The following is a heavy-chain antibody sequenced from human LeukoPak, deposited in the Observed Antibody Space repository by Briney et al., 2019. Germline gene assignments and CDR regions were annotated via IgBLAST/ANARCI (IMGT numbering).Heavy chain of an antibody. CDR2: IYHSGST. D-gene: IGHD1-26*01. J-gene: IGHJ4*02. Sequence: SETLSLTCTVSGYSISSGYYWGWIRQPPGKGLEWIGSIYHSGSTYYNPSLKSRVAMSVDTSKNQFSLKLSSVTAADTAVYYCARSMEVGATNDYWGQGTLVTVSS. CDR3: ARSMEVGATNDY. V-gene: IGHV4-38-2*02. CDR1: GYSISSGYY.